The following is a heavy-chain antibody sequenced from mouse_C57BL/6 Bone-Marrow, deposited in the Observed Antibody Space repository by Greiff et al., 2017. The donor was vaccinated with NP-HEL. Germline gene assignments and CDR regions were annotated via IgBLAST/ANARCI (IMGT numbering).Heavy chain of an antibody. CDR2: INPNNGGT. Sequence: EVQLVESGPELVKPGASVKIPCKASGYTFTDYNMDWVKQSHGKSLEWIGDINPNNGGTIYNQKFKGKATLTVDKSSSTAYMELRSLTSEDTAVYYCARGDFYGSSYGSDYWGQGTTLTVSS. J-gene: IGHJ2*01. D-gene: IGHD1-1*01. V-gene: IGHV1-18*01. CDR1: GYTFTDYN. CDR3: ARGDFYGSSYGSDY.